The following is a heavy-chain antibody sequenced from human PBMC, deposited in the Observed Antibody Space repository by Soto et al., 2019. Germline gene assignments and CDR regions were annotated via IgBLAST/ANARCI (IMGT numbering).Heavy chain of an antibody. CDR2: INPSGGST. V-gene: IGHV1-46*01. CDR1: GYTFTSYY. D-gene: IGHD2-15*01. CDR3: ARYCSGGSCYSGMDV. Sequence: AAVKVSCKASGYTFTSYYMHWVRQAPGQGLEWMGIINPSGGSTSYAQKFQGRVTMTRDTSTSTVYMELSSLRSEDTAVYYCARYCSGGSCYSGMDVWGQGTTVTVSS. J-gene: IGHJ6*02.